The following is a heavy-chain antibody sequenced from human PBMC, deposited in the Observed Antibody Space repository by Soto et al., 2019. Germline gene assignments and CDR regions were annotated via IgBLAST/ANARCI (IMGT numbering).Heavy chain of an antibody. CDR3: ARVLNNYGSGSYYLNN. D-gene: IGHD3-10*01. CDR2: ISSGSTYI. CDR1: GFTFSTYS. V-gene: IGHV3-21*06. J-gene: IGHJ4*02. Sequence: AGRSLRLSCAASGFTFSTYSMNWVRQAPGKGLEWVSSISSGSTYIYYADSVKGRFTISRDNAKNSLYLQMNSLRAEDTAVYYCARVLNNYGSGSYYLNNWGQGTLVTVSS.